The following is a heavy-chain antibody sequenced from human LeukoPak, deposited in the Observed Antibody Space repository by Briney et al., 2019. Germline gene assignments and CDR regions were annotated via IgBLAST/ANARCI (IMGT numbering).Heavy chain of an antibody. CDR3: ARVPGIVGATEAFDI. J-gene: IGHJ3*02. CDR2: TYYSGSI. CDR1: GGSISSYY. Sequence: SETLSLTCTVSGGSISSYYWSWIRQPPGKGLEWIGYTYYSGSINYNPSLKSRVTISVDTSKNQFSLKLSSVTAADTAVYYCARVPGIVGATEAFDIWGQGTMVTVSS. D-gene: IGHD1-26*01. V-gene: IGHV4-59*01.